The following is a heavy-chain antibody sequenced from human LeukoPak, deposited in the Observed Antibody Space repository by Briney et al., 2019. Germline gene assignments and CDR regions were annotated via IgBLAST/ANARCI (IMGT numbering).Heavy chain of an antibody. V-gene: IGHV3-21*01. CDR1: GFTFSSYC. Sequence: GGSLRLSCAASGFTFSSYCMHWVRQAPGKGLEWVSFIRSNRTNIYYADSVKGRFTISRDNAKNSLYLQMNSLRAEDTALYYFARGVRTTIAAAGIFTYLEHCGEGNLVTVSS. CDR2: IRSNRTNI. J-gene: IGHJ1*01. CDR3: ARGVRTTIAAAGIFTYLEH. D-gene: IGHD6-13*01.